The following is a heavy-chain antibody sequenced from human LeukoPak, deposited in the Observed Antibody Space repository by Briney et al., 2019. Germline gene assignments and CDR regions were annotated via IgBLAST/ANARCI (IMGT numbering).Heavy chain of an antibody. Sequence: PSETLSLTCTVSGGSISSSSYYWGWIRQPPGKGLEWIGSIYYSGSTYYNPSLKSRVTISVDTSKNQFSLKLSSVTAADTAVYYCARDLPKRYWYFDLWGRGTLVTVSS. V-gene: IGHV4-39*07. CDR2: IYYSGST. CDR1: GGSISSSSYY. J-gene: IGHJ2*01. CDR3: ARDLPKRYWYFDL.